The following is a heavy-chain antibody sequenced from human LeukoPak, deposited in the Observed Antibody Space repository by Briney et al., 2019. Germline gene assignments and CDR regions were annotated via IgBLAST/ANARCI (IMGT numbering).Heavy chain of an antibody. CDR3: ARSGGYYDILTGYYYFDY. Sequence: ASVKVSCKASGYTFTSYGISWVRQVPGQGLEWMGWISAYNGNTNYAQKLQGRVTMTTDTSTSTAYMKLRSLRSDDTAVHYCARSGGYYDILTGYYYFDYWGQGTLVTVSS. V-gene: IGHV1-18*01. CDR2: ISAYNGNT. J-gene: IGHJ4*02. D-gene: IGHD3-9*01. CDR1: GYTFTSYG.